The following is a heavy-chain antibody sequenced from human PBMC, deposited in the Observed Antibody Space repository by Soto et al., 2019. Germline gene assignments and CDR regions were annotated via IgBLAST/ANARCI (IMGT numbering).Heavy chain of an antibody. CDR3: ARGGGVYYFDY. V-gene: IGHV4-39*06. J-gene: IGHJ4*02. CDR2: IYYSGST. D-gene: IGHD2-8*02. CDR1: GGSVSSSGYY. Sequence: SETLSLTCTVSGGSVSSSGYYWGWIRQPPGKGLEWIGTIYYSGSTYYNPSLKSRVTISVDTSKNQFPLKLSSVTAADTAVYYCARGGGVYYFDYWGQGTLVTVSS.